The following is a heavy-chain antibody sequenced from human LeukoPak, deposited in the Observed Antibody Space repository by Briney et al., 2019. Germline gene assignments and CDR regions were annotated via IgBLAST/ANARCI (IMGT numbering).Heavy chain of an antibody. CDR3: ARGVNYYDSSGVDY. CDR2: MNPNSGNR. Sequence: ASVKVSCKASGYTFTIYDINWVRQATGQGLEWMGWMNPNSGNRGYAQKFQGRVTMTRNTTISTAYIELRSLRSEDKAVYYCARGVNYYDSSGVDYWGQGTLVTVSS. J-gene: IGHJ4*02. V-gene: IGHV1-8*01. D-gene: IGHD3-22*01. CDR1: GYTFTIYD.